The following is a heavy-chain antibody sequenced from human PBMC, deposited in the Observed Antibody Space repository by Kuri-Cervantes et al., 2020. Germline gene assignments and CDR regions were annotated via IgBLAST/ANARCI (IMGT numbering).Heavy chain of an antibody. D-gene: IGHD6-19*01. Sequence: GGSLRLSCAASGFTFDDYAMHWVRQAPGKGLEWVSLISWDGGSTYYADSVKGRFTISRDNSKNSLYLQMNSLRAEDTALYYCAKDNSGYSSGWYPHWGQGTMVTVSS. J-gene: IGHJ3*01. CDR3: AKDNSGYSSGWYPH. CDR1: GFTFDDYA. CDR2: ISWDGGST. V-gene: IGHV3-43D*04.